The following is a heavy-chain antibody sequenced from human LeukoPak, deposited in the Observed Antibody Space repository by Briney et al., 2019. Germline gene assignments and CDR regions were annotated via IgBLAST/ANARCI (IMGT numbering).Heavy chain of an antibody. V-gene: IGHV1-2*02. CDR2: INPNSGGT. CDR1: GYTFTGYY. D-gene: IGHD1-26*01. Sequence: ASVKVSCKASGYTFTGYYMHWVRQAPGQGLEWMGWINPNSGGTNYAQQFQGRVTMTRDTSISTAYMELSRLRSDDTAVYYCAAGEWELLFDYWGQGTLVTVSS. CDR3: AAGEWELLFDY. J-gene: IGHJ4*02.